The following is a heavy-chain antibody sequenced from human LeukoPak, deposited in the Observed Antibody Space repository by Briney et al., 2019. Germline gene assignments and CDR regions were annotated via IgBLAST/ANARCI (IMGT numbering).Heavy chain of an antibody. J-gene: IGHJ4*02. CDR3: AKDMRGTAGTDY. D-gene: IGHD6-13*01. CDR2: ISSSSSYI. Sequence: GGSLRLSCAASGFTFSSYSMNWVRQAPGKGLEWVSSISSSSSYIYYADSVKGRFTISRDNAKNSLYLQMNSLRAEDTAVYYCAKDMRGTAGTDYWGQGTLVTVSS. CDR1: GFTFSSYS. V-gene: IGHV3-21*04.